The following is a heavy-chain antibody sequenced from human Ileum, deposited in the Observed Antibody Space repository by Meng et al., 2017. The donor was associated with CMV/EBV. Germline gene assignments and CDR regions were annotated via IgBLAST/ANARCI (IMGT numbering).Heavy chain of an antibody. CDR3: ARDADYDISTGYGAYRRYFDP. V-gene: IGHV4-61*01. CDR2: IYDTRST. J-gene: IGHJ5*02. Sequence: GSLRLSCTVSGASVSSGTYYWTWIRQPPGKGLEWIGYIYDTRSTNYNPSLKSRVTISADTSKNQFYLKMYSVTAADTAVYYCARDADYDISTGYGAYRRYFDPWGQGTPVTVSS. D-gene: IGHD3-9*01. CDR1: GASVSSGTYY.